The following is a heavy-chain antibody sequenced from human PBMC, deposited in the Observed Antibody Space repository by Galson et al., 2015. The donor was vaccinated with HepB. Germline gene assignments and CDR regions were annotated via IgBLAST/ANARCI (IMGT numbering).Heavy chain of an antibody. CDR1: GDIFSNFA. CDR2: IIPLFGKA. J-gene: IGHJ4*02. D-gene: IGHD5-18*01. V-gene: IGHV1-69*13. CDR3: ARGRHGFSYGHKDY. Sequence: SVKVSCKASGDIFSNFAISWVRQAPGQGLEWMGGIIPLFGKANYAQKFQGRLLVTADESTTTAYMELSSLRSDDTAVYSCARGRHGFSYGHKDYWGQWTLVIVSS.